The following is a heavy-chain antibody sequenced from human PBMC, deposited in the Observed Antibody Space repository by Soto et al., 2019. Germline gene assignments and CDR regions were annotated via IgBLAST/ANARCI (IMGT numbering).Heavy chain of an antibody. J-gene: IGHJ6*02. V-gene: IGHV3-30*18. CDR3: AKDPYSSGLVFYYYYGMDV. CDR2: ISYDGSNK. Sequence: QPGGSLRLSCAASGFTFSSYGMHWVRQAPGKGLEWVAVISYDGSNKYYADSVKGRFTISRDNSKNTLYLQMNSLRAEDTAVYYCAKDPYSSGLVFYYYYGMDVWGQGTTVTVSS. D-gene: IGHD6-25*01. CDR1: GFTFSSYG.